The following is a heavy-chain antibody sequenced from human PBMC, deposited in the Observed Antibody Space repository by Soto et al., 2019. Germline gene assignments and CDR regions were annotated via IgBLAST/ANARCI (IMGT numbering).Heavy chain of an antibody. D-gene: IGHD6-6*01. J-gene: IGHJ4*02. CDR3: ARVGYGYSSSSQKYYFDY. V-gene: IGHV3-21*01. CDR1: GFTFSSYS. Sequence: EVQLVESGGGLVKPGGSLRLSCAASGFTFSSYSMNWVRQAPGKGLEWVSSISSSSSYIYYADSVKGRFTISRDNAKNSLYLQMNSLRAEDTAVYYCARVGYGYSSSSQKYYFDYWGQGTLVTVSS. CDR2: ISSSSSYI.